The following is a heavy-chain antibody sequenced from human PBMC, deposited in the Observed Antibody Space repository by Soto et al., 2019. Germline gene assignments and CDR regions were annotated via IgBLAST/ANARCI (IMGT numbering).Heavy chain of an antibody. J-gene: IGHJ6*02. V-gene: IGHV4-59*01. CDR3: ARARXGYGSGRNKVPYYGMDV. CDR2: IYYSGST. D-gene: IGHD3-10*01. CDR1: GGSISSYY. Sequence: SETLSLTCTVSGGSISSYYWGWIRQPPGKGLEWIGYIYYSGSTNYNPSLKSRVTISVDTSKNQFSLKLSSVTAADTAVYYCARARXGYGSGRNKVPYYGMDVWGQGTTVTVSS.